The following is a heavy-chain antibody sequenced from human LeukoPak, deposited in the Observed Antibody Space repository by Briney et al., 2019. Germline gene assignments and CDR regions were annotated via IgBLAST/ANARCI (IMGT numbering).Heavy chain of an antibody. CDR2: IYYTGST. CDR1: GGSISSFY. CDR3: ARDRKDYYMDV. D-gene: IGHD1-14*01. J-gene: IGHJ6*03. V-gene: IGHV4-59*12. Sequence: SETLSLTCTVSGGSISSFYWSWIRQPPGKGLEWIGYIYYTGSTNYNSSLKSRVTISVDTSKNQFSLKLSSVTAADTAVYYCARDRKDYYMDVWGKGTTVTISS.